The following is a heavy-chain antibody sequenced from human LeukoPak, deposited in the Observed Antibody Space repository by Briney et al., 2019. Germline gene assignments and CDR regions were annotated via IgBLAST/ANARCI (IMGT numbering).Heavy chain of an antibody. D-gene: IGHD3-10*01. CDR3: ARGAATMD. V-gene: IGHV4-61*02. CDR1: GGSISSGSYY. CDR2: IYTSGST. J-gene: IGHJ4*02. Sequence: SETLSLTCTVSGGSISSGSYYWSWIRQPAGKGLEWIGRIYTSGSTNYNPSLKSRVTTSVDTSKNQFSLKLSSVTAADTAVYYCARGAATMDWGQGTLVTVSS.